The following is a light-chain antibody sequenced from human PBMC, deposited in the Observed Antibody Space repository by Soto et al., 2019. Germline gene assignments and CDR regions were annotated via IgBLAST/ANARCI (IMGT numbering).Light chain of an antibody. V-gene: IGLV2-14*01. CDR2: DVT. J-gene: IGLJ1*01. CDR1: STDVGGYKY. CDR3: ILYTSSDTYV. Sequence: QSALTQPASVSGSPGQSITISCTGTSTDVGGYKYVSWYQQHPGKAPKLMIYDVTSRPSGISNRFSGSKSGNTAFLIISGLQAEDEADYYCILYTSSDTYVFGTGTKLTVL.